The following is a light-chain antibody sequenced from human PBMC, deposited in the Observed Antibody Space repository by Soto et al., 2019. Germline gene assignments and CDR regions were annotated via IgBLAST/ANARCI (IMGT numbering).Light chain of an antibody. Sequence: ETEMTQSPATLSLSPGESATLSCRASQSVSNYLMWYQQKPGQAPRLLIYDARNRATGIPARFSGGGSGTDFPLISSSLEPEDFADYYWQQRTSCPHTFGGGTKVEIK. CDR3: QQRTSCPHT. J-gene: IGKJ4*01. CDR2: DAR. V-gene: IGKV3-11*01. CDR1: QSVSNY.